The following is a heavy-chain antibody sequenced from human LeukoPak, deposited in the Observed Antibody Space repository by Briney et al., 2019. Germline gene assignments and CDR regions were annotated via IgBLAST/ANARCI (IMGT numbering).Heavy chain of an antibody. J-gene: IGHJ4*02. CDR2: IYWNDDK. D-gene: IGHD6-13*01. CDR1: GFSLTTSGVG. V-gene: IGHV2-5*01. CDR3: AHMGLSSSYYIAAADC. Sequence: SGPTLVKPTQTLTLTCTFSGFSLTTSGVGVGWIRQPPGKALEWLALIYWNDDKRYSPSLKSRLTITKDTSKNQVVLTMTNMDPVDTATYYCAHMGLSSSYYIAAADCWGQGTLVTVSS.